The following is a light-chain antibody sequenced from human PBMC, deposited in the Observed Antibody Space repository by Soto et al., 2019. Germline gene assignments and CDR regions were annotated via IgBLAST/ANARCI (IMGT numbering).Light chain of an antibody. CDR1: QSVSSN. J-gene: IGKJ5*01. Sequence: EIVMTQSPATLSVSPGERSNLSCRASQSVSSNLAWHQQKPGQAPRLLIYAASTRATGIPARFSGSGSGTEFTLTISSLQSEDFAVYYCQQYNNWSFGQGTRLEIK. CDR2: AAS. V-gene: IGKV3-15*01. CDR3: QQYNNWS.